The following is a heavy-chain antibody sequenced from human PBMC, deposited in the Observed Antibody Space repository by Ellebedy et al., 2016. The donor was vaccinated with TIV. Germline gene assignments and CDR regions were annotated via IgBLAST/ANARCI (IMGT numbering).Heavy chain of an antibody. CDR3: ARAAIFVADFDS. V-gene: IGHV4-34*01. J-gene: IGHJ5*01. Sequence: SETLSLXCAVYGGSFSGYYWSWIRQPPGKGLEWIGEINHSGSTNYNPSLKSRVTISVDTSKNQFSLKLSSVTAADTAVYYCARAAIFVADFDSWGQGTLVTVSS. CDR1: GGSFSGYY. CDR2: INHSGST. D-gene: IGHD3-3*02.